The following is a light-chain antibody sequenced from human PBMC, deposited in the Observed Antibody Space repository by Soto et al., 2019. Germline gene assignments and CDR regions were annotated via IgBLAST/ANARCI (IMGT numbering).Light chain of an antibody. CDR2: DTG. V-gene: IGLV7-46*01. J-gene: IGLJ3*02. CDR1: TGAVTSGQF. Sequence: QAVVTQEPSLTVSPGGTVTLTCGSSTGAVTSGQFPYWFQQKPGPAPRTLIYDTGNRHSRTPARFSGSLLGGKAALTLSGAQPEDDAEYPCMVFYSGAWVFGGGTKLTVL. CDR3: MVFYSGAWV.